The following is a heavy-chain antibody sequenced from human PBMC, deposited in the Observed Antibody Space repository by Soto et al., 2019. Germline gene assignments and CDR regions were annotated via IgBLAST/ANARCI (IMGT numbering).Heavy chain of an antibody. D-gene: IGHD2-15*01. V-gene: IGHV3-7*01. Sequence: EVQLVESGGGLVQPGGSLRLSCAASGFTFSSYWMSWVRQAPGKGLEWVANIKQDGSEKYYVDSVKGRFTISRDNAKNSLYLQMNSLRAEDTAVYYCTINIVVVEAATPNWFDPWGQGTLVTVSS. CDR1: GFTFSSYW. J-gene: IGHJ5*02. CDR2: IKQDGSEK. CDR3: TINIVVVEAATPNWFDP.